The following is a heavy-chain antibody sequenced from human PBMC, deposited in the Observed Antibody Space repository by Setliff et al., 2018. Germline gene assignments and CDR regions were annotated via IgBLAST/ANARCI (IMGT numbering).Heavy chain of an antibody. J-gene: IGHJ4*02. CDR2: IYHSGNT. CDR3: ASDTLRDGWDWFDY. CDR1: GGSISSGDHY. Sequence: SETLSLTCTVSGGSISSGDHYWSWIRQHPGKGPEWIGYIYHSGNTYYNPSLKSRITISVDTSKNQFSLKLSSVTAADTAVYYCASDTLRDGWDWFDYWGQGTLVTVSS. D-gene: IGHD6-19*01. V-gene: IGHV4-31*03.